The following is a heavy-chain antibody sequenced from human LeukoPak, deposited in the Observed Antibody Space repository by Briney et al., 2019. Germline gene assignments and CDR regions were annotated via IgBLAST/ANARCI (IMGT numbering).Heavy chain of an antibody. V-gene: IGHV3-23*01. Sequence: GGSLRLSCAASGFTFSSYAMSWVRQAPGKGLEWVSAISGSGTNTYYADSVKGRFTISRDNSKNTLYLQMNSLRAEDTAVYCCAKNQGAPYGSGSYYWYYFDYWGQGTLVTVSS. CDR3: AKNQGAPYGSGSYYWYYFDY. D-gene: IGHD3-10*01. J-gene: IGHJ4*02. CDR1: GFTFSSYA. CDR2: ISGSGTNT.